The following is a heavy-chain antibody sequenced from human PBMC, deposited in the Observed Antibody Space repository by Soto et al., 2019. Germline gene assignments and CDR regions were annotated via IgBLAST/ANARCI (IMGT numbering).Heavy chain of an antibody. Sequence: ASVKVSCKASGYTFTSYAMHWVRQAPGQRLEWMGWINAGNGNTKYSQKFQGRVTITRDTSASTAYMELSSLRSEDTAVYYCAGGFDWLRTYAFAIWGQGTMVTVSS. CDR1: GYTFTSYA. D-gene: IGHD3-9*01. CDR2: INAGNGNT. V-gene: IGHV1-3*01. J-gene: IGHJ3*02. CDR3: AGGFDWLRTYAFAI.